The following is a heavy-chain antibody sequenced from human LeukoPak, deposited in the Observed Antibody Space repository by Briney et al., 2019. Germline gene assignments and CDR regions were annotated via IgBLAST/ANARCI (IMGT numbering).Heavy chain of an antibody. CDR2: IYSGGST. CDR3: ARARIVAAAYYFDY. Sequence: PGGSLRLSCAASGFTVSTNYMSWVRQAPGKGLEWVSIIYSGGSTSYADSVRGRFTISRDNSKNTLYLQMNSLRAEDTAVYYCARARIVAAAYYFDYWGQGTLVTVSS. V-gene: IGHV3-53*01. D-gene: IGHD6-13*01. J-gene: IGHJ4*02. CDR1: GFTVSTNY.